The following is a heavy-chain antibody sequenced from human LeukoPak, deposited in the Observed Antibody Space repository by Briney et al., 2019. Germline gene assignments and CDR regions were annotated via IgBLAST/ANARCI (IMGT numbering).Heavy chain of an antibody. Sequence: SETLSLTCAASGYSISSGYFWGWIRQPPGKGLEWIGSIYHSGSTYYNPSLKSRVTTSVDTSKNQLSLKLSSVTAADTAAYYCARLAVVDLYYFDYWGQGTLVTVSS. D-gene: IGHD6-19*01. J-gene: IGHJ4*02. CDR2: IYHSGST. V-gene: IGHV4-38-2*01. CDR1: GYSISSGYF. CDR3: ARLAVVDLYYFDY.